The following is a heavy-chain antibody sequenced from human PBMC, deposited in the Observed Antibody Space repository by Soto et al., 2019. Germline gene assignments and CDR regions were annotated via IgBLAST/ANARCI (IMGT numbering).Heavy chain of an antibody. V-gene: IGHV3-33*01. Sequence: SLRLSCAASGFTFSSYGMHWVRQAPGKGLEWVAVIWYDGSNKYYADSVKGRFTISRDNSKNTLYLQMNSLRAEDTAVYYCARDNPTYYSDSSGYCLPDYGGQG. D-gene: IGHD3-22*01. J-gene: IGHJ4*02. CDR1: GFTFSSYG. CDR3: ARDNPTYYSDSSGYCLPDY. CDR2: IWYDGSNK.